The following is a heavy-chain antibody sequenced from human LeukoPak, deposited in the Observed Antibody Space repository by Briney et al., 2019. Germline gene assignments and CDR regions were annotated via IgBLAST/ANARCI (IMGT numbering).Heavy chain of an antibody. CDR2: IYTSGST. Sequence: PSQTLSLTCTVSGGSVSSGSYYWSWTRQPAGKGLEWIVRIYTSGSTNYNPPLKSGATISVDTSKNQLSLKLSSVTAADTAVYYCARAADYYDSSGYLDYWGQGTLVTVSS. V-gene: IGHV4-61*02. D-gene: IGHD3-22*01. CDR3: ARAADYYDSSGYLDY. J-gene: IGHJ4*02. CDR1: GGSVSSGSYY.